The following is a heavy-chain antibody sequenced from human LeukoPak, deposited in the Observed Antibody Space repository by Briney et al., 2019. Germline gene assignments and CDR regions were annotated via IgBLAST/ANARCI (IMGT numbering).Heavy chain of an antibody. Sequence: GASVKVSCKASGYTFTSYYMHWVRQAPGQGLEWMGIINPSGGSTSYAQKFQGRVTMTRDTSTSTVFMELSSLRSEDTAVYYCARERRGIRFYYYYMDVWGKGTTVTVSS. CDR1: GYTFTSYY. D-gene: IGHD3-3*02. CDR3: ARERRGIRFYYYYMDV. CDR2: INPSGGST. V-gene: IGHV1-46*01. J-gene: IGHJ6*03.